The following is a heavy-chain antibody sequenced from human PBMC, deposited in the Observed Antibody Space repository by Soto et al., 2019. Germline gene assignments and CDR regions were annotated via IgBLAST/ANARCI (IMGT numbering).Heavy chain of an antibody. CDR1: GFALDLYD. J-gene: IGHJ3*02. CDR3: AGARVLMYAPYDAFDM. CDR2: IAAGGDRI. V-gene: IGHV3-48*03. Sequence: EEQLVQSGGGLVQPGGSLRLSCMSSGFALDLYDMNWVRQAPGKDLEWISHIAAGGDRIHYAASGKGRFSISRDSAQNSLYLQMHSLRDEDTALYYCAGARVLMYAPYDAFDMWGQGTLVAVSS. D-gene: IGHD2-8*01.